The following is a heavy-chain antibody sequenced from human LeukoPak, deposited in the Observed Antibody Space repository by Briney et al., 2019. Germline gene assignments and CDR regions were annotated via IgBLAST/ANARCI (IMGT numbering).Heavy chain of an antibody. Sequence: GGSLRLSCAASGFTFSSYAMHWVRQAPGKGLEWAAVISYDGSNKYYADSVKGRFTISRDNSKNTLYLQMNSLRAEDTAVYYCARVDCSSTSCWGSYYGMDVWGKGTTVTVSS. CDR2: ISYDGSNK. CDR3: ARVDCSSTSCWGSYYGMDV. V-gene: IGHV3-30*04. J-gene: IGHJ6*04. CDR1: GFTFSSYA. D-gene: IGHD2-2*01.